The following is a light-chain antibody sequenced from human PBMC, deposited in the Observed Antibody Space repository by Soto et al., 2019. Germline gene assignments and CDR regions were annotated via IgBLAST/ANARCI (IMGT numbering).Light chain of an antibody. J-gene: IGKJ1*01. CDR2: GAS. CDR3: QQYNNWWT. V-gene: IGKV3-15*01. Sequence: EVVMTQSPATLSVSPGERVTLSCRASQSVSSSLAWYQQKPDQAPRLLIYGASTRATGIPARFSGSGSETEFTLTISSLQSEDFAVYYCQQYNNWWTFGQGTKVEIK. CDR1: QSVSSS.